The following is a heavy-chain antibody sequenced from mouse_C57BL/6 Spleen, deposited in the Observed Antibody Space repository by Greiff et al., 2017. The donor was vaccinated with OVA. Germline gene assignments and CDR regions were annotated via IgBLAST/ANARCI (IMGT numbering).Heavy chain of an antibody. Sequence: VQLQQPGAELVRPGSSVKLSCKASGYTFTSYWMDWVKQRPGQGLEWIGNIYPSDSENHYNQKFKDKATLTVDKSSSTAYMQLSSLTSVNSEVYYCARAYDGYYVGWFAYWGQGTLVTVSA. CDR2: IYPSDSEN. CDR1: GYTFTSYW. D-gene: IGHD2-3*01. J-gene: IGHJ3*01. CDR3: ARAYDGYYVGWFAY. V-gene: IGHV1-61*01.